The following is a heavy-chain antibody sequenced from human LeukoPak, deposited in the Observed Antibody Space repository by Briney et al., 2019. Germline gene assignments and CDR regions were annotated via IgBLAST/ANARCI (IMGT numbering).Heavy chain of an antibody. CDR3: VVTSAGVIAQNSRDIKQ. D-gene: IGHD3-16*02. Sequence: GGSLRLSCAASGFSFSYYWMSWVRQAPGKGLQWVANIKQDGGEKYYVDSVKGRFTISRDNAKNSLYLQMNSLRAEDTAVYYCVVTSAGVIAQNSRDIKQWGQGTLVTVSS. CDR1: GFSFSYYW. V-gene: IGHV3-7*01. CDR2: IKQDGGEK. J-gene: IGHJ4*02.